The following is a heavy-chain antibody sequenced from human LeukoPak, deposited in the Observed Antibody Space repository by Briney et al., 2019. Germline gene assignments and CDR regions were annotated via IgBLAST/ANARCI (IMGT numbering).Heavy chain of an antibody. J-gene: IGHJ6*02. CDR3: ARTATGDFIAAAGTGYYYGMDV. Sequence: SVKVSCKASGGTFSSYAISWVRQAPGQGLEWMGRIIPILGIANYAQKFQGRVTITADKSTSTAYMELSSLRSEDTAVYYCARTATGDFIAAAGTGYYYGMDVWGQGTTAPSP. D-gene: IGHD6-13*01. CDR2: IIPILGIA. V-gene: IGHV1-69*04. CDR1: GGTFSSYA.